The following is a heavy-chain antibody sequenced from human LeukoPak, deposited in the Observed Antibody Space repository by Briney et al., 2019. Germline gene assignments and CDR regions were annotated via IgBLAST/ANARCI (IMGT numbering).Heavy chain of an antibody. J-gene: IGHJ4*02. V-gene: IGHV3-23*01. D-gene: IGHD3-10*01. CDR2: ISASAGSA. Sequence: PGGSLRLSCAASGFIFSNYAMSWVRQAPGKGLEWVSGISASAGSAAYADSVKGRFTISRDNSKNMMYLQMNSLRAEDSAVYYCAKDQGSGLGSYSWGYFDYWGQGTLVTVSS. CDR3: AKDQGSGLGSYSWGYFDY. CDR1: GFIFSNYA.